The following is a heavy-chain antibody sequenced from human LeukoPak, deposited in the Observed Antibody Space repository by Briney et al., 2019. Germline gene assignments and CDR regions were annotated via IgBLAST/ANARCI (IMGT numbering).Heavy chain of an antibody. Sequence: GGSLRLSCGGSGFTFSDYWMTWVRQAPGKGLEWVANIKEDESEKNYADSVKGRFTISRDNSKNTLYLQMNSLRAEDTAVYYCARDYTIFGVAAPDYWGQGTLVTVSS. D-gene: IGHD3-3*01. J-gene: IGHJ4*02. CDR2: IKEDESEK. V-gene: IGHV3-7*01. CDR3: ARDYTIFGVAAPDY. CDR1: GFTFSDYW.